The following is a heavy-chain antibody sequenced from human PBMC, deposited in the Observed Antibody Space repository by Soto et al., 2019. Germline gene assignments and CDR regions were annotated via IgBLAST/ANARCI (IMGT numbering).Heavy chain of an antibody. J-gene: IGHJ5*02. CDR1: GDSVSSNSAA. Sequence: SQTLSLTCAISGDSVSSNSAAWNWIRQSPSRGLEWLGRTYYRSKWYNDYAVSVKSRITINPDTSKNQFSLQLNSVTPEDTAVYYSARAYCSGGSCWAWSNWFDPWGQGTLVTVSS. D-gene: IGHD2-15*01. CDR2: TYYRSKWYN. V-gene: IGHV6-1*01. CDR3: ARAYCSGGSCWAWSNWFDP.